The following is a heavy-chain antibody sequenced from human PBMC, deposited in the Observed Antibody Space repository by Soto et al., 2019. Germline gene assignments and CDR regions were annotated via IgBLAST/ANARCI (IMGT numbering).Heavy chain of an antibody. CDR3: ARDRPSVGASFGVGMDV. J-gene: IGHJ6*02. CDR2: IIPIFGTA. Sequence: QVQLVQSGAEVKKPGSSVKVSCKASGGTFSSYAISWVRQAPGQGLEWMGGIIPIFGTANYAQKFQGRVTITADESTSTAYMELSSLRSEDTAVYYCARDRPSVGASFGVGMDVWGQGTTVTVSS. CDR1: GGTFSSYA. V-gene: IGHV1-69*12. D-gene: IGHD1-26*01.